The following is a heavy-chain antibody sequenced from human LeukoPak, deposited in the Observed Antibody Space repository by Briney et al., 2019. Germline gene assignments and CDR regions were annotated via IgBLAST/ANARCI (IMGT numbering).Heavy chain of an antibody. CDR3: AKGTAHRGSYFDY. V-gene: IGHV3-43*01. Sequence: GGSLRFSCAAAGVTPDGYNKHRVRQDPGRGLEGVSLLSWDGGSTYYADSVKCRFTISRDNSKNSLYLQMNSLRTEDTALYYCAKGTAHRGSYFDYWGQGTLVTVSS. J-gene: IGHJ4*02. CDR1: GVTPDGYN. D-gene: IGHD3-10*01. CDR2: LSWDGGST.